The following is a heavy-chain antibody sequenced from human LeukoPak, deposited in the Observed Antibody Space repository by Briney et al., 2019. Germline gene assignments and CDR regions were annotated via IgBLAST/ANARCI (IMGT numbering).Heavy chain of an antibody. J-gene: IGHJ4*02. CDR1: GGSFSGYY. CDR2: INHSGST. CDR3: ARGTTVTY. V-gene: IGHV4-34*01. D-gene: IGHD4-17*01. Sequence: PSETLSLTCAVYGGSFSGYYWSWIRQPPGKGLEWIGEINHSGSTNYNPSLKSRVTISVDTSKNQFSLKLSSVTAADTAVYYYARGTTVTYWGQGTLVTVSS.